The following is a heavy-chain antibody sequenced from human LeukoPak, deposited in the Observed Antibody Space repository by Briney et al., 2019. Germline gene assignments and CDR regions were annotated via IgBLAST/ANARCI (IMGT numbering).Heavy chain of an antibody. Sequence: GGSLRLSCEVSGFTFSSYAMSWVRQAPGKGLEWVSSISGSGGTTYHADSVKGRFTISRDNSKNTLYLQMNSLSAEDTAVYYCAKDRSGYDYYGQYYFDSWAQGTLVTVSS. J-gene: IGHJ4*02. CDR1: GFTFSSYA. V-gene: IGHV3-23*01. CDR3: AKDRSGYDYYGQYYFDS. CDR2: ISGSGGTT. D-gene: IGHD5-12*01.